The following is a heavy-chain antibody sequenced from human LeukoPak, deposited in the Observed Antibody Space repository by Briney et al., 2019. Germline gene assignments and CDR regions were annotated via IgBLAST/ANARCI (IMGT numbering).Heavy chain of an antibody. Sequence: ASVKVSCKASGYTFTGYYMHWVRQAPGQGREWMGWINPNSGGTNYAQKFQGRATMTRDTSISTAYMELSRLRSHDTAVYYCARAAAINERYSSSSWGYWGQGTLVTVSS. CDR1: GYTFTGYY. V-gene: IGHV1-2*02. CDR3: ARAAAINERYSSSSWGY. CDR2: INPNSGGT. J-gene: IGHJ4*02. D-gene: IGHD6-13*01.